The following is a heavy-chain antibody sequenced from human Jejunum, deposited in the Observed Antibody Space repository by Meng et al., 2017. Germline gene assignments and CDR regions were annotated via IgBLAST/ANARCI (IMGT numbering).Heavy chain of an antibody. CDR3: AHSSSSSSFGFDY. CDR1: GGSVSSAAYY. D-gene: IGHD6-6*01. CDR2: IYYSGGT. V-gene: IGHV4-61*08. Sequence: QGQVQEAGPGLVRPSETLSLTCTGSGGSVSSAAYYWNWIRQSPGKGLEWIGYIYYSGGTTYSPSLNSRVTISIDTAKNQVSLKVSSVTAADTAVYYCAHSSSSSSFGFDYWGQGTLVTVSS. J-gene: IGHJ4*02.